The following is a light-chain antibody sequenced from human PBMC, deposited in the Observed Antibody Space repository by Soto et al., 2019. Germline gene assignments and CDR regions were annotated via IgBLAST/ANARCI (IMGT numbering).Light chain of an antibody. J-gene: IGKJ2*01. CDR2: AAS. V-gene: IGKV1-39*01. Sequence: DIQMPQAPSSLSASVGDRVTITCRASQSVSSYLNWYQQKPGKAPNLLIYAASSLQSGVPSRFSGSGSGTDFPLTISSLQPEDFATYFCQQSSSTPYTCGQGTNLQIK. CDR1: QSVSSY. CDR3: QQSSSTPYT.